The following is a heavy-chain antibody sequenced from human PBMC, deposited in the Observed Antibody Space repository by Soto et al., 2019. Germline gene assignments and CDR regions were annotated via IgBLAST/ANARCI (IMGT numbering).Heavy chain of an antibody. CDR3: ARGGMVIIPTATAFDY. Sequence: ASATLSLTCSFSGGSISPYYWSWIRQPAGKGLEWIGRIYASGSTNYNPSLKSRVTMSVATSKSQFSLKLTSVTAADTATYYCARGGMVIIPTATAFDYWGQGTLVTVSS. CDR2: IYASGST. J-gene: IGHJ4*02. CDR1: GGSISPYY. V-gene: IGHV4-4*07. D-gene: IGHD1-1*01.